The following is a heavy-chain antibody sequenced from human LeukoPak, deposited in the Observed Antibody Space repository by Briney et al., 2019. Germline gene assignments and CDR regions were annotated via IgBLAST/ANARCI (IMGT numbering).Heavy chain of an antibody. CDR1: GFTFSRYG. CDR3: ARDGGYAMDV. V-gene: IGHV3-30*03. Sequence: PGGSLRLSCAASGFTFSRYGMHWVRQAPDKGLEWVAVISYDGSNRYYADSVKGRFTISRDNSKNTLYLQMNSLRAEDTAVYFCARDGGYAMDVWGQGTTVTVSS. J-gene: IGHJ6*02. D-gene: IGHD1-1*01. CDR2: ISYDGSNR.